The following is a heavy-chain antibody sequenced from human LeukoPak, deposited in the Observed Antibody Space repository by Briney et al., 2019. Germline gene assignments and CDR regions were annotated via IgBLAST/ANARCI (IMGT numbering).Heavy chain of an antibody. CDR1: GGSISSGGFY. V-gene: IGHV4-31*03. CDR2: IYYSGST. Sequence: SQTLSLTCTVSGGSISSGGFYWSWIRQHPGKGLEWIGYIYYSGSTYYNPSLKGRVTISVDTSKNHFSLKLSSVTAADRAVYYCAYSGGSYFDYWGQGTLVTVSS. J-gene: IGHJ4*02. D-gene: IGHD2-15*01. CDR3: AYSGGSYFDY.